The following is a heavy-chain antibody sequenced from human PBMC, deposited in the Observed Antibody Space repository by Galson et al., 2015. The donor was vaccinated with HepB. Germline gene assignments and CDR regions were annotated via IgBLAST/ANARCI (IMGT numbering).Heavy chain of an antibody. CDR2: ISGSGSDI. V-gene: IGHV3-11*01. CDR3: ARTARLLDS. Sequence: SLRLSCAASGFSFSDSYMNWIRQAPGKGLEYISYISGSGSDIKYADSVKGRFTVSRDNAKNSLYLQMNSLRDEGTAVYYCARTARLLDSWGQGTLVTVS. CDR1: GFSFSDSY. J-gene: IGHJ4*02. D-gene: IGHD5-12*01.